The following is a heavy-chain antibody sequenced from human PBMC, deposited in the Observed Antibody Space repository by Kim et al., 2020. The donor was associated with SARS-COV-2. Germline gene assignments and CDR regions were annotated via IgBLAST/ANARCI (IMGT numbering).Heavy chain of an antibody. D-gene: IGHD1-26*01. CDR2: IRSKPYGGST. V-gene: IGHV3-49*04. Sequence: GGSLRLSCTASGFTFGDYAMTWVRQAPGKGLEWVGLIRSKPYGGSTEYSASGKGRFTCSRDDSKNIPYLQMNRLKTEDTAVYYWTRINKVGLTTSRRGYYYFDYWGQGTLVTVSS. CDR1: GFTFGDYA. J-gene: IGHJ4*02. CDR3: TRINKVGLTTSRRGYYYFDY.